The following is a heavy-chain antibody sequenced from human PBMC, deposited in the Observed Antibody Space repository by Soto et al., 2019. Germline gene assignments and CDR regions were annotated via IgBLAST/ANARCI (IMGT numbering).Heavy chain of an antibody. J-gene: IGHJ4*02. D-gene: IGHD1-26*01. CDR1: GGSFSGYY. CDR3: ARAAGGSHEADY. Sequence: QVQLQQWGAGLLKPSETLSLTCAVYGGSFSGYYWSWIRQPPGKGLEWIGEINHSGSTNYNPSLKSRVTISVDTSKNQFSLKLSSVTAADTAVYYCARAAGGSHEADYWGQGTLVTVSS. V-gene: IGHV4-34*01. CDR2: INHSGST.